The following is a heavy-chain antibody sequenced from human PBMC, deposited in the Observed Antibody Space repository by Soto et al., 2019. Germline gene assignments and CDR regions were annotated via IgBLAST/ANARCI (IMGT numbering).Heavy chain of an antibody. Sequence: SQTLSLTCAISGDSVSSNSAAWNWIRQSPSRGLEWLGRTYYRSKWYNDYAVSVKSRITINPDTSKNQFPLQLNSVTPEDTAVYYCAREERKGSSGDYGMDVWGQGTTVTVSS. CDR2: TYYRSKWYN. CDR3: AREERKGSSGDYGMDV. V-gene: IGHV6-1*01. CDR1: GDSVSSNSAA. D-gene: IGHD6-6*01. J-gene: IGHJ6*02.